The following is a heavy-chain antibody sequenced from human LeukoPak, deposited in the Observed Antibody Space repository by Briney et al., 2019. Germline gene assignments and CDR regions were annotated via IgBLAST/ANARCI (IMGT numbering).Heavy chain of an antibody. Sequence: GRSMRLSCAASKFTFSYYSMHWVRQAPGKGLEWVAVISYDGSNRHYADSVKGRFTISRDNSKSTLFLQMISLRPDDTAVYYCAREGDYYDVSDYSAYFFKSWGQGTLVTVSS. J-gene: IGHJ4*02. V-gene: IGHV3-30*04. CDR3: AREGDYYDVSDYSAYFFKS. D-gene: IGHD3-22*01. CDR1: KFTFSYYS. CDR2: ISYDGSNR.